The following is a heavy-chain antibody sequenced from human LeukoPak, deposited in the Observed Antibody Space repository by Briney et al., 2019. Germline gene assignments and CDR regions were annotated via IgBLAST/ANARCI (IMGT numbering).Heavy chain of an antibody. D-gene: IGHD5-18*01. CDR2: ISSSSSTI. J-gene: IGHJ6*03. CDR3: AKDGAWIQPNYYYYYMDV. CDR1: GFTFSSYS. Sequence: SGGSLRLSCAASGFTFSSYSMNWVRQAPGKGLEWVSYISSSSSTIYYADSVKGRFTISRDNSKNTLYLQMNSLRAEDTAVYYCAKDGAWIQPNYYYYYMDVWGKGTTVTVSS. V-gene: IGHV3-48*01.